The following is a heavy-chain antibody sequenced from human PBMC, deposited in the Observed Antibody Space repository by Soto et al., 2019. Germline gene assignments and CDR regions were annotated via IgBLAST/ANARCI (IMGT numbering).Heavy chain of an antibody. CDR1: GFTFSSYS. D-gene: IGHD2-8*01. CDR3: ARDLNPRQEMLYALLGY. V-gene: IGHV3-48*01. Sequence: EVQLVESGGGLVQPGGSLRLSCAASGFTFSSYSMNWVRQAPGKGLEWVSYISGSSSMIYYADSVKGRFTISRDNAKNSLYLQMNSLRAEDTAVYYCARDLNPRQEMLYALLGYCGQGTLVTVSS. J-gene: IGHJ4*02. CDR2: ISGSSSMI.